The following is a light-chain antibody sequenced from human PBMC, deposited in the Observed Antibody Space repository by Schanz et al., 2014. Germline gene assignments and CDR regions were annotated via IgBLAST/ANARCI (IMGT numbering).Light chain of an antibody. CDR1: SSDIGGYNY. CDR2: DVS. V-gene: IGLV2-14*03. Sequence: QSALTQPASVSGSPGQSITISCTGTSSDIGGYNYVSWYQQPPDKAPKLMIYDVSNRPAGVSSRFSGSKSGNTASLTISGLQAEDEADYYCSSYTSSSTLVFGGGTKLTVL. J-gene: IGLJ2*01. CDR3: SSYTSSSTLV.